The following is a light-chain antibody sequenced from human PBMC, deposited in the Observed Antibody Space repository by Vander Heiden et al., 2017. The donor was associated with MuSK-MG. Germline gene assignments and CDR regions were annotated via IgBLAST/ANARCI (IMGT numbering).Light chain of an antibody. Sequence: EIVMTQSPATLSVSPGERATLSCRASQSISSNLAWHQQKPGQAPRLLIFGVSTRATGIPATFSGSGSGTEFTLTISSLQSEDFAVYYCQQYNNWPYTFGQGTKLEIK. CDR2: GVS. J-gene: IGKJ2*01. CDR1: QSISSN. CDR3: QQYNNWPYT. V-gene: IGKV3-15*01.